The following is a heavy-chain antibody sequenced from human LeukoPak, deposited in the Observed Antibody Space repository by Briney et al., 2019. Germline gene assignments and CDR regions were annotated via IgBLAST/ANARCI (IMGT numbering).Heavy chain of an antibody. J-gene: IGHJ5*02. V-gene: IGHV1-3*01. CDR2: INAGNGYT. D-gene: IGHD3-22*01. CDR3: ARGANYYDSSGSSNWLDP. CDR1: GYVFSDSA. Sequence: GASVKVSCKTSGYVFSDSAMHWVRQAPGQRLEWMGWINAGNGYTRYPQKFQGRVTMTRDTSASTVYMQLRSLRSEDTAVYYCARGANYYDSSGSSNWLDPWGRGTLVTVSS.